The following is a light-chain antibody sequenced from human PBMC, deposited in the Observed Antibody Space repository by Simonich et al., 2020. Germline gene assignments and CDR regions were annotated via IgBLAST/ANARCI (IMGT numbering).Light chain of an antibody. CDR1: SGSIDSNY. CDR3: QSYDSSNHEV. Sequence: NFMLTQPHSVSESPVKTVTISCTRSSGSIDSNYVQWYQQRPGSSPTTLIYEDNQRPSGVPYRFSGSIDSSSNSASLTISGLKTEDEADYYCQSYDSSNHEVFGGGTKLTVL. V-gene: IGLV6-57*01. CDR2: EDN. J-gene: IGLJ3*02.